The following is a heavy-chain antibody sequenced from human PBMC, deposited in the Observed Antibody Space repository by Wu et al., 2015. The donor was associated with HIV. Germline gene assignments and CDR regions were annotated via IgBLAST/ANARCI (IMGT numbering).Heavy chain of an antibody. CDR1: GYTFTDYH. D-gene: IGHD1-14*01. CDR3: ARGYLVSRETRDYYMDV. Sequence: QVQLVQSGAEVKKPGASVKVSCKTSGYTFTDYHMHWVRQATGQGLEWVGWMNPNTGNRGYAQKFQGRVTFTKNTSISTAYMDLSSLTSADTAVYFCARGYLVSRETRDYYMDVWGKGTTVSVFS. CDR2: MNPNTGNR. J-gene: IGHJ6*03. V-gene: IGHV1-8*03.